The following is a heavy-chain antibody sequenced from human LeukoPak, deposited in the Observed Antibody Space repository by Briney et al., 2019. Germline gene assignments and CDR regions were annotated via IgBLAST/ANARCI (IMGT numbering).Heavy chain of an antibody. J-gene: IGHJ6*02. CDR2: IKQDGSEK. Sequence: GGSLSLSCVASGFTFSAYWMAWVRQAPGKGLEWVANIKQDGSEKYYVDSVKGRFTISRDNAKNSLYLQMNSLRAEDTAVYYCARAMDVWGQGTTVTVSS. CDR3: ARAMDV. V-gene: IGHV3-7*03. CDR1: GFTFSAYW.